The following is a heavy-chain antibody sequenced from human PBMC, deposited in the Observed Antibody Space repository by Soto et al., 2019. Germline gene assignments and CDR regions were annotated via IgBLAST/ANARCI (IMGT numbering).Heavy chain of an antibody. Sequence: ASVKVSCKASGYTFTSYAMHWVRQAPGQRLEWMGWINAGNGNTKYSQKFQGRVTITRDTSASTAYMELRSLRSDDTAVYYCARDDVVVVAATLNYYYGMDVWGQGTTVTVSS. V-gene: IGHV1-3*01. J-gene: IGHJ6*02. D-gene: IGHD2-15*01. CDR2: INAGNGNT. CDR1: GYTFTSYA. CDR3: ARDDVVVVAATLNYYYGMDV.